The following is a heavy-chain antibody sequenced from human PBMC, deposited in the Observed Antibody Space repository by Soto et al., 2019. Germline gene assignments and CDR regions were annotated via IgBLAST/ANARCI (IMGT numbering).Heavy chain of an antibody. CDR2: IWYDGSNK. Sequence: GGSLRLSCAASGFTFSSYGMHWVRQAPGKGLEWVAVIWYDGSNKYYADSVKGRFTISRDNSKNTLYLQMNSLRAEDTAVYYCARDRVAYSSSPLNYYRGQGTLVTVSS. D-gene: IGHD6-6*01. V-gene: IGHV3-33*01. CDR3: ARDRVAYSSSPLNYY. CDR1: GFTFSSYG. J-gene: IGHJ4*02.